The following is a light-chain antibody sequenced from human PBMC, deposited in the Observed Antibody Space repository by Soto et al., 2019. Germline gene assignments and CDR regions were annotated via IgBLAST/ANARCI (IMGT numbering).Light chain of an antibody. CDR3: QQYSSYPWT. J-gene: IGKJ1*01. Sequence: IQMTQSHSTRSASLGDRVTITWRASQSISSWLAWYQQKQGKAPNLLIYDASSLDSGVPSRFSGSVSGTDGTITITSLKTDDGAIYYGQQYSSYPWTFGQGTKVDTK. CDR1: QSISSW. CDR2: DAS. V-gene: IGKV1-5*01.